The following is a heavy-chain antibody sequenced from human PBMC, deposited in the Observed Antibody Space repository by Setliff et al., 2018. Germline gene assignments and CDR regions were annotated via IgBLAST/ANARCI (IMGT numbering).Heavy chain of an antibody. J-gene: IGHJ4*02. CDR1: GGSISSYY. D-gene: IGHD2-21*02. Sequence: NPSETVSLTCTVSGGSISSYYWSWIRQPAGKGLEWIGHIYIGWSANYNPTLHTRVTMAIDTSKNQFSLKLNSVTAADMAVYYCARDLGHGGDSDYRGQGILVTVSS. CDR2: IYIGWSA. CDR3: ARDLGHGGDSDY. V-gene: IGHV4-4*07.